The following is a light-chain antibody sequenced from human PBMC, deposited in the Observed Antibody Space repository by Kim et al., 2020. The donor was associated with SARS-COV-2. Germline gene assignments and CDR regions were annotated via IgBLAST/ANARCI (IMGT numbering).Light chain of an antibody. Sequence: LPPREHAALSCRASQSASSYFTLYQQNPGPAPRLLIYDASNRATGVPARFSGSGSGTDFTLTISTLEPEDFAVYYCQQRGNWPLTFGGGTKLEI. CDR3: QQRGNWPLT. CDR2: DAS. V-gene: IGKV3-11*01. J-gene: IGKJ4*01. CDR1: QSASSY.